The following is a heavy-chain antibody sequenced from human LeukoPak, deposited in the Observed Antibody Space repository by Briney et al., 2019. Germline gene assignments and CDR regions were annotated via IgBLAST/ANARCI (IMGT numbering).Heavy chain of an antibody. CDR2: ISGSGGST. CDR1: GFTFSSYA. CDR3: AKRGLLWPRGDAFDI. D-gene: IGHD3-10*01. Sequence: PGGFLRLSCAASGFTFSSYAMSWVRQAPGKGLEWVSAISGSGGSTYYADSVKGRFTISRDNSKNTLYLQMNSLRAEDTAVYYCAKRGLLWPRGDAFDIWGQGTMVTVSS. J-gene: IGHJ3*02. V-gene: IGHV3-23*01.